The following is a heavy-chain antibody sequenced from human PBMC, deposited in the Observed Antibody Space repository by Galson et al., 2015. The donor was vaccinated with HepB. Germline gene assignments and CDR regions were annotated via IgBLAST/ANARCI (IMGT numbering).Heavy chain of an antibody. Sequence: SLTCTVSGGSISSSSYYWGWIRQPPGKGLEWIGSIYYSGSTYYNPSLKSRVTISVDTSKNQFSLKLSSVTAADTAVYYCARLPLMERGYSGYDPPYYFDYWGQGTLVTVSS. J-gene: IGHJ4*02. D-gene: IGHD5-12*01. V-gene: IGHV4-39*01. CDR1: GGSISSSSYY. CDR2: IYYSGST. CDR3: ARLPLMERGYSGYDPPYYFDY.